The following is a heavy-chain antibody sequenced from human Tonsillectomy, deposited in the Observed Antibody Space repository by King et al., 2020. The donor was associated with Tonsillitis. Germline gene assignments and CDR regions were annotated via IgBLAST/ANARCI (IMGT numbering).Heavy chain of an antibody. Sequence: VQLVESGGGVVQPGRSLRLSCAASGFTFSSYGMHWVRQAPGKGLEWVAVISYDGSNKYYADSVKGRLTISRDNSKNTLYLQMNSLRAEDTAVYYCAKDRILLWFGELSGDAFDIWGQGTMVTVSS. CDR3: AKDRILLWFGELSGDAFDI. CDR2: ISYDGSNK. D-gene: IGHD3-10*01. J-gene: IGHJ3*02. CDR1: GFTFSSYG. V-gene: IGHV3-30*18.